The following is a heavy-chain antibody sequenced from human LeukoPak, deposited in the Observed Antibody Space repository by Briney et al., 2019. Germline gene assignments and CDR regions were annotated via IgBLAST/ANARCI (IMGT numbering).Heavy chain of an antibody. J-gene: IGHJ3*02. D-gene: IGHD3-22*01. CDR2: IYYSGST. Sequence: SETLSLTCTVSGGSISSYYWSWIRQPPGKGLEWIGCIYYSGSTNYNPSLKSRVTISVDTSKNQFSLKLSSVTAADTAVYYCARHYDSSVTDAFEIWGQGTMVTVSS. CDR3: ARHYDSSVTDAFEI. CDR1: GGSISSYY. V-gene: IGHV4-59*08.